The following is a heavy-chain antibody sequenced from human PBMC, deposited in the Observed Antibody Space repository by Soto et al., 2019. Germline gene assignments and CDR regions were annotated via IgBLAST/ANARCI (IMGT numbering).Heavy chain of an antibody. CDR1: GFTFSSYS. CDR2: ITGSSKII. V-gene: IGHV3-48*04. Sequence: GGSLRLSCAASGFTFSSYSMNWVRQAPGKGLEWLSHITGSSKIIYYGDALKGRFTISRDNAKNSLYLQMNSLRVEDTAIYYCARDSGEGYAMDVWGQGTTVTVSS. J-gene: IGHJ6*02. CDR3: ARDSGEGYAMDV. D-gene: IGHD3-10*01.